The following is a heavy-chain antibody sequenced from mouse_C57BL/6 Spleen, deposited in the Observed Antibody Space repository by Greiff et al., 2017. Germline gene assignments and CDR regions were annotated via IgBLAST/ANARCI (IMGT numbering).Heavy chain of an antibody. CDR3: TTGGYGTDYFDY. J-gene: IGHJ2*01. CDR1: GFNIKDDY. D-gene: IGHD1-1*01. Sequence: VQLKESGAELVRPGASVKLSCTASGFNIKDDYMHWVKQRPEQGLEWIGWIDPENGDTEYASKFQGKATITADTSSNTAYLQLSSLTSEDTAVYYCTTGGYGTDYFDYWGQGTTLTVSS. CDR2: IDPENGDT. V-gene: IGHV14-4*01.